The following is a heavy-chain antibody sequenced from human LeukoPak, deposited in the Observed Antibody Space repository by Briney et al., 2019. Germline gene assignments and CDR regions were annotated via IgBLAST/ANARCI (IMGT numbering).Heavy chain of an antibody. CDR2: IKQDGSEK. CDR1: GFPFSNYG. Sequence: GGSVGLSCAASGFPFSNYGMPWVRQPPGKGREWVANIKQDGSEKSYVDSVKDRFTISRDNDKNSLFLQMNSLRVEDTALYYCGTGKLYHNFWGQGRMVTVSS. J-gene: IGHJ3*01. D-gene: IGHD1-1*01. CDR3: GTGKLYHNF. V-gene: IGHV3-7*01.